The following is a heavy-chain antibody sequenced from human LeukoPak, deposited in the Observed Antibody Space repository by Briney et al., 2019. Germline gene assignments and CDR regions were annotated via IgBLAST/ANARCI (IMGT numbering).Heavy chain of an antibody. Sequence: ASVKVSCKASGGTFSSYTIIWVRQAPGQGLEWMGRIIPILGIANYAQKFQGRVTITADKSTSTAYMELSSLRSEDTAVYYCARVAEPGLFDYWGQGTLVTVSS. CDR1: GGTFSSYT. J-gene: IGHJ4*02. CDR3: ARVAEPGLFDY. V-gene: IGHV1-69*02. CDR2: IIPILGIA. D-gene: IGHD1-14*01.